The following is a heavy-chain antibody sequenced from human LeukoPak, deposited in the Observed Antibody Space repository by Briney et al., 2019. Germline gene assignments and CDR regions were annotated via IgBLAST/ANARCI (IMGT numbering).Heavy chain of an antibody. CDR2: ISGSGGST. J-gene: IGHJ4*02. CDR1: GFTFSSYA. CDR3: AKDNNYYDSSGSPLGY. Sequence: GSLRLSCAASGFTFSSYAMSWVRQAPGKGLEWVSAISGSGGSTYYADSVKGRFTISRDNSKNTLYLQMNSLRAEDTAVYYCAKDNNYYDSSGSPLGYWGQGTLVTVSS. V-gene: IGHV3-23*01. D-gene: IGHD3-22*01.